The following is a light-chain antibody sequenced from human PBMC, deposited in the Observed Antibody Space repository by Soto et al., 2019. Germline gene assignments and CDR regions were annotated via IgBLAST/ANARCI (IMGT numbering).Light chain of an antibody. J-gene: IGLJ1*01. CDR3: AAWDDSLNGYV. V-gene: IGLV1-44*01. Sequence: QSVLTQPPSASGTPGQRVTISCSGSSSNIGRNTVNWYQQFPGTAPKLLIYSNDQWPSGVPDRFSGSKSGTSASLAISGLQSEDGANYYCAAWDDSLNGYVFGTGTKVTVL. CDR2: SND. CDR1: SSNIGRNT.